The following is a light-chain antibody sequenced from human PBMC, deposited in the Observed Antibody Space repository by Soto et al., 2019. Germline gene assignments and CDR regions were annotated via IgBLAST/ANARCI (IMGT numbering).Light chain of an antibody. CDR1: QSVSSY. V-gene: IGKV3-11*01. CDR2: DAS. CDR3: QQRSNWPSIT. Sequence: DIVLTQSPATLSLSPGQRATLSCRASQSVSSYLAWYQQKPGQAPRLLIYDASNRVTGIPARFSGSGSGTDLTLTISSLEPEDFAVYYCQQRSNWPSITFGQGTRLEIK. J-gene: IGKJ5*01.